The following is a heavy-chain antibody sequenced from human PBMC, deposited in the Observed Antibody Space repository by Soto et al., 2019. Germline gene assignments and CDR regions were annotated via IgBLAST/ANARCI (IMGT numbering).Heavy chain of an antibody. J-gene: IGHJ4*02. V-gene: IGHV1-46*01. CDR1: GYTFTSYY. D-gene: IGHD2-8*01. CDR3: ATLLGYCTNDARADELDY. CDR2: INPSGGST. Sequence: ASVKVSCKASGYTFTSYYMHWVRQAPGQGLEWMGIINPSGGSTSYAQKFQGRVTMTRDTSTSTVYMELSSLRSEDTAVYYCATLLGYCTNDARADELDYWGQGTLVTVSS.